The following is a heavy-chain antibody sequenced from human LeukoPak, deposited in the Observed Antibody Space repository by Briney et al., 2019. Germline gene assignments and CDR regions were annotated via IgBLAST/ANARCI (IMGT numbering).Heavy chain of an antibody. J-gene: IGHJ5*02. V-gene: IGHV1-18*01. CDR3: ARDLSELRFLEWLSHDNWFDP. Sequence: ASVKVSCKASGYTFTSYGISWVRQAPGQGLDWMGWISAYNGNTNYAQKLQGRVTMTTDTSTSTAYMELRSLRSDDTAVYYCARDLSELRFLEWLSHDNWFDPWGQGTLVTVSS. CDR2: ISAYNGNT. D-gene: IGHD3-3*01. CDR1: GYTFTSYG.